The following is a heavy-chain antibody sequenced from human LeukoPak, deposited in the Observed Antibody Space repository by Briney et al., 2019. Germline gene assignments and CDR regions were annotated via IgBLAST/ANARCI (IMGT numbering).Heavy chain of an antibody. D-gene: IGHD3-10*01. CDR3: ARVWGFGEPAAPNFDY. CDR2: IYSGGST. V-gene: IGHV3-66*01. J-gene: IGHJ4*02. Sequence: PGGSLRLSCAASGFTVSSNYMSWVRQAPGRGLEWVSVIYSGGSTYYADSVKGRFTISRDNSKNTLYLQMNSLRAEDTAVYYCARVWGFGEPAAPNFDYWGQGTLVTVSS. CDR1: GFTVSSNY.